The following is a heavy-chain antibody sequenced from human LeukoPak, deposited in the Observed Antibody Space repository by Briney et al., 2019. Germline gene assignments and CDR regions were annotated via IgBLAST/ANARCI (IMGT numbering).Heavy chain of an antibody. V-gene: IGHV3-30-3*01. J-gene: IGHJ4*02. D-gene: IGHD2-15*01. CDR3: AKHGGWDYCTGGSCYFDS. CDR1: AFTFNNYA. Sequence: PGGSLRLSCAASAFTFNNYAIHWVRQAPGKGLEWVGVISYDGRNKYYADSVKGRFTISRDNAKNSVYLQMSSLRAEDTAVYFCAKHGGWDYCTGGSCYFDSWGQGTLVTVSS. CDR2: ISYDGRNK.